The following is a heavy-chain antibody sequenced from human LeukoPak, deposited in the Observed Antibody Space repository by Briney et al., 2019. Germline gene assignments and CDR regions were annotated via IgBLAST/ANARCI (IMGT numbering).Heavy chain of an antibody. CDR3: ARVGYGSSWGERYYFDY. CDR1: GFSVSDNF. D-gene: IGHD6-13*01. V-gene: IGHV3-66*01. J-gene: IGHJ4*02. CDR2: ISSGGAT. Sequence: GGSLRLSSATSGFSVSDNFMSWVRQAPGKGLEWVSVISSGGATYYADSVKGRFTISRDNSKNTLYLQMNSLRAEDTAVYYCARVGYGSSWGERYYFDYWGQGAQVTVSS.